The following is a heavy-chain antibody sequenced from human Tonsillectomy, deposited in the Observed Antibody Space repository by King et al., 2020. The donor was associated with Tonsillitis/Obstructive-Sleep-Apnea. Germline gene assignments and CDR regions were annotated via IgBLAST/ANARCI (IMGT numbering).Heavy chain of an antibody. V-gene: IGHV5-51*03. CDR3: ARVGSYYDSSGYSDAFDI. Sequence: VQLVESGAEVKKPGESLKISYKGSGYSFTSYWIGWVRQMPGKGLEWMGIIYPGDSDTRNSPSFQGQVTISVDKSISTAYLQWSSLKASDTAIYYCARVGSYYDSSGYSDAFDIWGQGTMVTVSS. CDR1: GYSFTSYW. J-gene: IGHJ3*02. CDR2: IYPGDSDT. D-gene: IGHD3-22*01.